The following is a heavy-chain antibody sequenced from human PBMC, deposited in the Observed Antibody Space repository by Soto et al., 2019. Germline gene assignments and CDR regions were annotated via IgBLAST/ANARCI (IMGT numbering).Heavy chain of an antibody. V-gene: IGHV3-23*01. J-gene: IGHJ4*02. D-gene: IGHD2-15*01. CDR2: ISGSGGST. CDR3: AKDTDIVVVVAALDY. CDR1: GFTFSSYA. Sequence: EVQLLESGGGLVQPGGSLRLSCAASGFTFSSYAMSLVRQAPGKGLEWVSAISGSGGSTYYADSVKGRFTISRDNSKKTLHLQMNTRRAEDTAVYYCAKDTDIVVVVAALDYWGQGTLVTASS.